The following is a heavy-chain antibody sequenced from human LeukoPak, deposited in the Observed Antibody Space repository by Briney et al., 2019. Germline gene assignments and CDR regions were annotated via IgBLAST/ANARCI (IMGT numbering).Heavy chain of an antibody. Sequence: GGSLRLSCAASGFTFSSYSMNWVRQAPGKGLEWASSISSSSSYIYYADSVKGRFTISRDNAKNSLYLQMNSLRAEDTAVYYCARDGPIAVGGYYFDYWGQGTLVTVSS. V-gene: IGHV3-21*01. D-gene: IGHD6-19*01. CDR3: ARDGPIAVGGYYFDY. CDR1: GFTFSSYS. CDR2: ISSSSSYI. J-gene: IGHJ4*02.